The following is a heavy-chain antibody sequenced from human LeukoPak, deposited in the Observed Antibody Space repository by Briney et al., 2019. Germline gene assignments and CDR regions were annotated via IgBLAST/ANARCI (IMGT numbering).Heavy chain of an antibody. CDR2: IKQDGSEK. CDR3: SRGGYFDCLSF. V-gene: IGHV3-7*01. J-gene: IGHJ4*02. Sequence: PGGTLRLSCAASGFTFSSYWMSWVRQAPGKGLEWVANIKQDGSEKYYVDSVKGRFTISRDNAKNSLYLQMNSLRAEDTAVYYCSRGGYFDCLSFRGQGTLVTVSS. D-gene: IGHD3-9*01. CDR1: GFTFSSYW.